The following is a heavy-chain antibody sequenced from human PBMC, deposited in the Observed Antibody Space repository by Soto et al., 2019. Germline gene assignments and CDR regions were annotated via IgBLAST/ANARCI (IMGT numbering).Heavy chain of an antibody. V-gene: IGHV1-24*01. CDR1: GYTLTELS. D-gene: IGHD1-26*01. CDR2: FDPEDGET. J-gene: IGHJ4*02. CDR3: ATTIMWELLPTAYYFAY. Sequence: GASVKVSCKVSGYTLTELSMHWVRQAPGKGLEWMGGFDPEDGETIYAQKFQGRVTMTEDTSTDTAYMELSSLRSEDTAVYYCATTIMWELLPTAYYFAYWGQGTLDTVSS.